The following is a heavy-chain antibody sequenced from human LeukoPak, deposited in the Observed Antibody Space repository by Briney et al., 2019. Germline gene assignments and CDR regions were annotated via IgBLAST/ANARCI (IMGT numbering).Heavy chain of an antibody. Sequence: GGSLRLSCAASGIIFSSYGMSWVRQAPGKGLEWVSGISGSGGSTYYADSVKGRFTISRDNSKNTLYLQMNSLRGEDTTVYYCAKFYGVPRYFDYWGQGTLVTVSS. D-gene: IGHD4-17*01. CDR1: GIIFSSYG. J-gene: IGHJ4*02. CDR2: ISGSGGST. CDR3: AKFYGVPRYFDY. V-gene: IGHV3-23*01.